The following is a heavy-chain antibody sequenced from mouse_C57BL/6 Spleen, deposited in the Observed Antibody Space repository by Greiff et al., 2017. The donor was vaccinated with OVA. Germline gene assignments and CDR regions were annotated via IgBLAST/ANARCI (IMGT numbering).Heavy chain of an antibody. V-gene: IGHV14-3*01. D-gene: IGHD1-1*01. CDR3: ARSDYGSSPYYAMDY. J-gene: IGHJ4*01. CDR2: IDPANGNT. CDR1: GFNIKNTY. Sequence: VQLKESVAELVRPGASVKLSCTASGFNIKNTYMHWVKQRPEQGLEWIGRIDPANGNTKYAPKFQGKATITADTSSNTAYLQLSSLTSEDTAIYYCARSDYGSSPYYAMDYWGQGTSVTVSS.